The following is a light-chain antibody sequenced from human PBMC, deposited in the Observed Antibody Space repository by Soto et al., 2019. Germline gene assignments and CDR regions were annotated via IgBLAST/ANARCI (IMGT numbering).Light chain of an antibody. CDR2: EVS. CDR3: SSYTSSSTPYV. J-gene: IGLJ1*01. V-gene: IGLV2-14*01. Sequence: QSALTQPASVSGSPGQSITIYCTGTSSDVGGYKYVSWYQQHPGKAPKLMIYEVSNRPSGVSNRFSGSKSGNTASLTISGLQAEDEADYYCSSYTSSSTPYVFGTGTKLTVL. CDR1: SSDVGGYKY.